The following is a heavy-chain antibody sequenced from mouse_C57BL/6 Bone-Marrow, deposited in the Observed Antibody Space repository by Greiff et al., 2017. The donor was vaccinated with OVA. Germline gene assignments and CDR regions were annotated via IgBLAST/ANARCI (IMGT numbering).Heavy chain of an antibody. J-gene: IGHJ1*03. CDR1: GYTFTNYW. Sequence: QVQLQQSGAELVRPGTSVKMSCKASGYTFTNYWIGWAKQRPGHGLEWIGDIYPGGGYTNYNEKFKGKATLTADKSSSTAYMQLSSLTSEDSAVYYCASIYYDYDGYWYFDVWGTGTTVTVSS. V-gene: IGHV1-63*01. CDR3: ASIYYDYDGYWYFDV. CDR2: IYPGGGYT. D-gene: IGHD2-4*01.